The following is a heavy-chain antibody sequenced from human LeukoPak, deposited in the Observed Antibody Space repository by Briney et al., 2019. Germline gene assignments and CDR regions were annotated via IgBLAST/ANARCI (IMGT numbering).Heavy chain of an antibody. CDR2: IFYSGST. V-gene: IGHV4-39*07. CDR1: GGSISTSNYY. Sequence: SETLSLTCTVSGGSISTSNYYWGWIRQPPGKGLEWIGNIFYSGSTYYSPSLRSRVTISLDTSRNQFSLKLSSVTAADTAVYYCAREWLGAIYCSGGSCGENWGQGTLVTVSS. J-gene: IGHJ4*02. CDR3: AREWLGAIYCSGGSCGEN. D-gene: IGHD2-15*01.